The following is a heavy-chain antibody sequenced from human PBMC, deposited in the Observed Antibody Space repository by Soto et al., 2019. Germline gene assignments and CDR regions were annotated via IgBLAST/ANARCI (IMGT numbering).Heavy chain of an antibody. CDR3: AAKAIFGVGPDPYYYYGMDV. D-gene: IGHD3-3*01. J-gene: IGHJ6*02. CDR1: GFTFTSSA. CDR2: IVVGSGNT. V-gene: IGHV1-58*01. Sequence: SVKVSCKASGFTFTSSAVQWVRQARGQRLEWIGWIVVGSGNTNYAQKFQERVTITRDMSTSTAYMELSSLRSEDTAVYYCAAKAIFGVGPDPYYYYGMDVWGQGTTVTVSS.